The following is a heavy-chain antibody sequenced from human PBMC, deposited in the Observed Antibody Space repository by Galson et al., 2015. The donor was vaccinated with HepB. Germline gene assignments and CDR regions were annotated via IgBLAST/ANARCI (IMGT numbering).Heavy chain of an antibody. CDR1: GYTFSTYG. J-gene: IGHJ3*02. V-gene: IGHV1-18*04. Sequence: SVKVSCKASGYTFSTYGISWVRHTPGQGLEWMGWINPYTGRTNYAQNLQGRVTVTTDTSTSTAYMELRSLTSDDTAVYYCAKTRRERTLPEAFDIWGQGTMVTVSS. D-gene: IGHD1-26*01. CDR3: AKTRRERTLPEAFDI. CDR2: INPYTGRT.